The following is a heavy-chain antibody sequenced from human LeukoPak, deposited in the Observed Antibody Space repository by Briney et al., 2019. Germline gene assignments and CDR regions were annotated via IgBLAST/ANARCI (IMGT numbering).Heavy chain of an antibody. CDR3: AREPYYDSSGPQDS. CDR2: IKSKTDGGTT. Sequence: TGGSLRLSCAASGFTLSNAWMSWVRQDPGKGLEWVGRIKSKTDGGTTDYGAPVKGRFTISRDDSMNSLFLQMNSLKTEDTAVYYCAREPYYDSSGPQDSWGQGTLVTVSS. V-gene: IGHV3-15*01. D-gene: IGHD3-22*01. J-gene: IGHJ4*02. CDR1: GFTLSNAW.